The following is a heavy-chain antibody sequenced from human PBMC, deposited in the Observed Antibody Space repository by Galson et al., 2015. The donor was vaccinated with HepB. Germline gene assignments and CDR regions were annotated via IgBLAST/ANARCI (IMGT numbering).Heavy chain of an antibody. D-gene: IGHD3-10*01. CDR2: ISATGDGT. J-gene: IGHJ6*02. CDR1: GFTFSNYA. Sequence: SLRLSCAASGFTFSNYAMTWVRQAPGKGLEWVSGISATGDGTYYADSVKGRFTISRDNSKNTLYLQINSLRAEDTALYYCANWELQWVGDLYGAVVNYYDMDVWGQGTTVIVSS. CDR3: ANWELQWVGDLYGAVVNYYDMDV. V-gene: IGHV3-23*01.